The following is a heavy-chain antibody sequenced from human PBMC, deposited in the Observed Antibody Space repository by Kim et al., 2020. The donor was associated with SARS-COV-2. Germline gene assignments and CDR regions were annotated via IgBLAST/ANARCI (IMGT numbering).Heavy chain of an antibody. D-gene: IGHD2-8*02. V-gene: IGHV3-23*01. J-gene: IGHJ4*02. CDR2: VCCSGGNT. CDR1: GFTFDSYA. CDR3: AKGGSNYWSLFDY. Sequence: GGSLRLSCAASGFTFDSYAMSWVRQAPGKGLEWVALVCCSGGNTYHADSVKGRFTISKDNSKKTLYLQMNSLRAEDTAVYYCAKGGSNYWSLFDYWGQGTLVTVSP.